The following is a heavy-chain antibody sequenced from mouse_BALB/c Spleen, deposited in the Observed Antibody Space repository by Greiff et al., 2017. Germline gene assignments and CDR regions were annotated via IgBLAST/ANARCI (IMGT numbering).Heavy chain of an antibody. Sequence: EVKLVESGGGLVKPGGSLKLSCAASGFTFSDYYMYWVRQTPEKRLEWVATISDGGSYTYYPDSVKGRFTISRDNAKNNLYLQMSSLKSEDTAMYYCARRGDGRAMDYWGQGTSVTVSS. V-gene: IGHV5-4*02. J-gene: IGHJ4*01. CDR3: ARRGDGRAMDY. CDR1: GFTFSDYY. CDR2: ISDGGSYT.